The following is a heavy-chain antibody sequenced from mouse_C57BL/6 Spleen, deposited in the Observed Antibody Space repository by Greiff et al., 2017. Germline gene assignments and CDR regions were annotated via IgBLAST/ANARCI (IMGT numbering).Heavy chain of an antibody. CDR1: GYPFTDYE. V-gene: IGHV1-15*01. J-gene: IGHJ2*01. CDR2: IDPETGGT. CDR3: TKGYGDY. D-gene: IGHD2-10*02. Sequence: VQLQQSGAELVRPGASVTLSCKASGYPFTDYEMPWVKQTPVHGLEWIGAIDPETGGTAYNQKFKGKAILTADKSSSTAYMELRSLTSEDSAVYYCTKGYGDYWGQGTTLTVSS.